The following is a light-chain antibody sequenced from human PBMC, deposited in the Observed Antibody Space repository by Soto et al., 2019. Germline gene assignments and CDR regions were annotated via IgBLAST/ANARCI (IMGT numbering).Light chain of an antibody. J-gene: IGKJ5*01. V-gene: IGKV3-11*01. CDR3: QQRSNSPPT. CDR1: QSVSRY. Sequence: EVVLTQSPATLSLYPGERATLSCRAMQSVSRYLDWYQQKPGQTPRLRIYDASNRATGIPARFSGSGSGTDFTLTISSLEPEDFAVYYCQQRSNSPPTFGQGTRLEIK. CDR2: DAS.